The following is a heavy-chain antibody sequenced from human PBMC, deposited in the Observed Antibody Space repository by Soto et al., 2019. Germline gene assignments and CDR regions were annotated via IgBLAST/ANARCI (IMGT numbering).Heavy chain of an antibody. CDR1: GGSVSSGSYY. Sequence: QVQLQESGPGLVKPSETLSLTCTVSGGSVSSGSYYWSWIRQPPGKGLEWIGYIYYSGSTNYNPSLKSRVPISVDTSKNQFSLKLSSVTAADTAVYYCARVDRSNPVRHWGQGTLVTVSS. CDR2: IYYSGST. J-gene: IGHJ4*02. CDR3: ARVDRSNPVRH. V-gene: IGHV4-61*01.